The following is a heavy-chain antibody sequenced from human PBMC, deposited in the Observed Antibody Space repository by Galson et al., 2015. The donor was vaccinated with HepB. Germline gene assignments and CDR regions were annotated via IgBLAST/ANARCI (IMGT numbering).Heavy chain of an antibody. V-gene: IGHV1-18*01. CDR2: ISTKRGNT. J-gene: IGHJ4*02. CDR1: GYTFNKYG. D-gene: IGHD3-9*01. Sequence: SVKVSCKASGYTFNKYGISWVRQAPGQGLEWMGWISTKRGNTKHAQIFQGRVTMTTETSTNTAYMELRSLRSADTAVYYCARDVDWALDYWGQGTLVTVSS. CDR3: ARDVDWALDY.